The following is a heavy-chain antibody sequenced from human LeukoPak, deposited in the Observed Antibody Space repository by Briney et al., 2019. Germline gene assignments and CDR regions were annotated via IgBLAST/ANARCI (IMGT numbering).Heavy chain of an antibody. Sequence: GGSLSLSCAASGFIFDDYAMHWVRQVPGKGLEWVSLISGDGGRTFYQDSVKGRFTVSRDNSKNLMYLQMSGLRTEDTALYYCAKDRYCSGGTCSGGFDYWGQGTLVTVSS. CDR1: GFIFDDYA. J-gene: IGHJ4*02. CDR2: ISGDGGRT. D-gene: IGHD2-15*01. V-gene: IGHV3-43*02. CDR3: AKDRYCSGGTCSGGFDY.